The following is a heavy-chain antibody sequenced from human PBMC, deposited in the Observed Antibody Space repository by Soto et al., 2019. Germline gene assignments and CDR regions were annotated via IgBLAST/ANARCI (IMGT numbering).Heavy chain of an antibody. J-gene: IGHJ4*02. CDR1: GGSISSYY. Sequence: SETLSLTCTVSGGSISSYYWSWIRQPPGKGLEWIGYIYYSGSTNYNPSLKSRVTISVDTSKNQFSLKLSSVTAADTAVYYCARGPFLLWWSQGTLVTVSS. CDR3: ARGPFLLW. V-gene: IGHV4-59*12. CDR2: IYYSGST. D-gene: IGHD2-21*01.